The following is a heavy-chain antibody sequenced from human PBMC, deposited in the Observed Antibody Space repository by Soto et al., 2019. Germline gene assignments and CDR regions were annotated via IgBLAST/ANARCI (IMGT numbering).Heavy chain of an antibody. CDR2: ISAYNGNT. CDR1: GYTFTSYG. CDR3: ARLDPDVTGSLLWFGELFDY. D-gene: IGHD3-10*01. Sequence: QVQLVQSGAEVKKPGASVKVSCKASGYTFTSYGISWVRQAPGQGLEWMGWISAYNGNTNYAQKLQGRVTMTTDTSTSTAYMELRSLRSDDTAVYYCARLDPDVTGSLLWFGELFDYWGQGTLVTVSS. J-gene: IGHJ4*02. V-gene: IGHV1-18*01.